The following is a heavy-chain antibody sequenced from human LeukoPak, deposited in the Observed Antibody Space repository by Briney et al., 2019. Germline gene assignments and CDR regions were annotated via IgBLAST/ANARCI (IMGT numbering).Heavy chain of an antibody. Sequence: SDTLSLSCSESAGSISSYYWSCGRQPAGQRLEWIERIYTSGRTNYNPSLKSRVTMSVDTSKNQFSLKLSSVTAADTAVYYCARISRGVLDPWGQGTLVTVSS. CDR1: AGSISSYY. V-gene: IGHV4-4*07. D-gene: IGHD3-10*01. J-gene: IGHJ5*02. CDR3: ARISRGVLDP. CDR2: IYTSGRT.